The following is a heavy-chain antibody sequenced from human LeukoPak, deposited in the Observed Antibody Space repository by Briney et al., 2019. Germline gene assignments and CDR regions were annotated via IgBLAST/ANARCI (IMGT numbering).Heavy chain of an antibody. Sequence: ASVKVSCKASGYTFTGYYMHWVRQAPGQGLEWMGWINPNSGGTNYAQKFQGRVTMTRDTSISTAYMELSRLRSDDTAVYYCARDWGQYYYGSGSSLYYYMDVWGKGTTVTVSS. D-gene: IGHD3-10*01. CDR1: GYTFTGYY. CDR3: ARDWGQYYYGSGSSLYYYMDV. CDR2: INPNSGGT. V-gene: IGHV1-2*02. J-gene: IGHJ6*03.